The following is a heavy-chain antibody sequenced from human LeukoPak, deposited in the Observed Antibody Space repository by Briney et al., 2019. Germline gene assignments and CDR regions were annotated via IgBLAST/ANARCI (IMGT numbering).Heavy chain of an antibody. D-gene: IGHD1-26*01. CDR3: ARHGGATAATKLFDF. V-gene: IGHV4-39*01. Sequence: PSETLSLTCAVSGGSITTIGYYWGWIRQPPGKGLEWIESIYYSGSTYYSTSLKSRLTISLDTSKNQFSLKLRSVTATDTAIYYCARHGGATAATKLFDFWGQGTLVTVSS. J-gene: IGHJ4*02. CDR1: GGSITTIGYY. CDR2: IYYSGST.